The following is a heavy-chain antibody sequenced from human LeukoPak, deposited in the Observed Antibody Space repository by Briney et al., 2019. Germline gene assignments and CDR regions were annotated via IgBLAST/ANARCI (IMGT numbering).Heavy chain of an antibody. CDR1: GFTFSSYA. Sequence: PGGSLRLSCAASGFTFSSYAMSWVRQAPGKGLEWVSAISGSGGSTCYADSVKGRFTISRDNSKNTLYLQMNSLRAEDTAVYYCAKDPGYCSGGSCYTPFDYWGQGTLVTVSS. CDR3: AKDPGYCSGGSCYTPFDY. V-gene: IGHV3-23*01. J-gene: IGHJ4*02. D-gene: IGHD2-15*01. CDR2: ISGSGGST.